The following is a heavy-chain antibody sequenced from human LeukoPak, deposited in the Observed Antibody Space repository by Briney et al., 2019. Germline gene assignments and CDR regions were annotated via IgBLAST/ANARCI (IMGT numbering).Heavy chain of an antibody. J-gene: IGHJ6*02. CDR1: GGSISSGGYS. V-gene: IGHV4-30-2*01. CDR2: IYHSGST. CDR3: ARGPRYYYYYGMDV. Sequence: SETLSLTCAVSGGSISSGGYSWSWIRQPPGKGLEWIGYIYHSGSTYYNPSLKSRVTISVDRSKNQFSLKLSSVIAADTAVYYCARGPRYYYYYGMDVWGQGTTVTVSS.